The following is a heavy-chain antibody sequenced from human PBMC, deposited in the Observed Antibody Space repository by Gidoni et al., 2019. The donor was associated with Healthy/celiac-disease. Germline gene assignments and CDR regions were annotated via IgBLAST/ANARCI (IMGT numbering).Heavy chain of an antibody. J-gene: IGHJ6*02. CDR3: ARGGQLVTTRGYYYYGMDV. CDR1: GFTFSSYG. Sequence: QVQLVESGGGVVQPGRSLRLSCAASGFTFSSYGMHWVRQAPGKGLEWVAVIWYDGSNKYYADSVKGRFTISRDNSKNTLYLQMNSLRAEDTAVYYCARGGQLVTTRGYYYYGMDVWGQGTTVTVSS. V-gene: IGHV3-33*01. D-gene: IGHD6-6*01. CDR2: IWYDGSNK.